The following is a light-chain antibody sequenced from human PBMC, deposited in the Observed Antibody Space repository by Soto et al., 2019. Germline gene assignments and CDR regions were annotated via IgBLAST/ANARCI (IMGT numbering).Light chain of an antibody. CDR3: QQYYSSPVT. Sequence: DIVMTQSQDSLAVSLGERATINCTSSGSLLYSCNNKNHLAWYQQKPGQPPKLFIYWASTRESGVPDRFSGSGSGTDFTLTIGSLQAEDVALYYCQQYYSSPVTFGQGTRLEIK. V-gene: IGKV4-1*01. CDR1: GSLLYSCNNKNH. CDR2: WAS. J-gene: IGKJ5*01.